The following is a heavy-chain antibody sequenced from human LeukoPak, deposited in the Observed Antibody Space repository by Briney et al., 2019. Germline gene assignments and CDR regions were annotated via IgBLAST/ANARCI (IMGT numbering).Heavy chain of an antibody. V-gene: IGHV5-51*01. CDR1: GYSFTSHW. CDR3: ARRGRTAAGTRNWFDP. J-gene: IGHJ5*02. Sequence: GESLKISCKGSGYSFTSHWIGWVRQMPGKGLEWMGIIYPDDSDTRYSPSFQGQVTTSADKSISTAYLQWSSLKASDTAMYYCARRGRTAAGTRNWFDPWGQGTLVTVSS. CDR2: IYPDDSDT. D-gene: IGHD6-13*01.